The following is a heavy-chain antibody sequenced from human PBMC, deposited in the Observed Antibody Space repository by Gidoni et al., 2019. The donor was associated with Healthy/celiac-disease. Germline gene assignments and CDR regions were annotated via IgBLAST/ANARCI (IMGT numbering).Heavy chain of an antibody. CDR3: AREGGYDYVWGSYRYTGAILI. CDR1: GWSFCGYY. J-gene: IGHJ4*02. Sequence: QVQLQQRGAGLLKPSETLSLTCAVYGWSFCGYYWSWIRQPPGKGLEWIGEINHSGSTNYNPSLKGRVTISVDTSKNHFSLKLSSVTAAGTAVYYCAREGGYDYVWGSYRYTGAILIWGQGTLVTVSS. CDR2: INHSGST. V-gene: IGHV4-34*01. D-gene: IGHD3-16*02.